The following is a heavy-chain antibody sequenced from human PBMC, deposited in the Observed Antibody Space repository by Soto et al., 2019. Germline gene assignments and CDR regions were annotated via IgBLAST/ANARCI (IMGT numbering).Heavy chain of an antibody. CDR2: VSGYNGNT. CDR1: GYSFTKYG. J-gene: IGHJ6*03. D-gene: IGHD3-16*01. Sequence: QVDLVQSGAEVKKPGASVKVSCKASGYSFTKYGISWVRQAPGQGLEWMAWVSGYNGNTNYAQDLQGSVTLTTDTSTRTAYMELRSLTSDDTAIYYCARRLAVTSTFGSNSYRYDMDVCGEGTTVTVSS. V-gene: IGHV1-18*01. CDR3: ARRLAVTSTFGSNSYRYDMDV.